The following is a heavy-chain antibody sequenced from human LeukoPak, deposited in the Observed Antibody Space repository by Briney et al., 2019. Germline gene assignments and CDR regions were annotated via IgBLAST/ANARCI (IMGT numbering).Heavy chain of an antibody. D-gene: IGHD6-13*01. CDR3: AKDIAPRLGSSSLMDV. Sequence: GRSLRLSCAASGFTFSSYGMHWVRQAPGKGLEWVAVISYDGSNKYYADSVKGRFTISRDNSKNTLYLQMNSLRAEDTAVYYCAKDIAPRLGSSSLMDVWGKGTTVTVSS. J-gene: IGHJ6*04. V-gene: IGHV3-30*18. CDR2: ISYDGSNK. CDR1: GFTFSSYG.